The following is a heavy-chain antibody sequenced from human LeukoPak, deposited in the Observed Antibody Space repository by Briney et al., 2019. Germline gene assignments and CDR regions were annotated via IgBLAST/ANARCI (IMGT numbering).Heavy chain of an antibody. V-gene: IGHV4-59*12. CDR2: IYYSGST. CDR3: ARGPPPDFDY. J-gene: IGHJ4*02. Sequence: TSETLSLTCTVSGGSISSYYWSWIRQPPGKGLEWIGYIYYSGSTNYNPSLKSRVTISVDTSKNQFSLKLSSVTAADTAVYYCARGPPPDFDYWGRGTLVTVSS. CDR1: GGSISSYY.